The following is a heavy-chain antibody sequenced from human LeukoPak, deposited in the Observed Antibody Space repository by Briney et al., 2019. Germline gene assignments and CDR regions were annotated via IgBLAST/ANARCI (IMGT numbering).Heavy chain of an antibody. CDR2: IYTSGST. CDR1: GGSISSGSYY. V-gene: IGHV4-61*02. CDR3: ARGGEGTTDY. Sequence: PLETLSLTCTVSGGSISSGSYYWSWIRQPAGKGLEWIGRIYTSGSTNYNPSLKSRVTISVDTSKNQFSLKLSSVTAADTAVYCCARGGEGTTDYWGQGTLVTVSS. D-gene: IGHD1-7*01. J-gene: IGHJ4*02.